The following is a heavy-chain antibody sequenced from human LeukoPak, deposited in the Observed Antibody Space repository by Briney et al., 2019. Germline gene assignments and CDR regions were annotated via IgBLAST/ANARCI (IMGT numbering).Heavy chain of an antibody. D-gene: IGHD4-17*01. Sequence: ASVKVSCKASGYTFTSYYMHWVRQAPGQGLEWMGIINPSGGSTSYAQKFQGRVTMTRDMSTSTVYMELSSLRAEDTAVYYCARRLKKTTVTTPSFDYWGHGTLVTVSS. CDR3: ARRLKKTTVTTPSFDY. V-gene: IGHV1-46*01. J-gene: IGHJ4*01. CDR2: INPSGGST. CDR1: GYTFTSYY.